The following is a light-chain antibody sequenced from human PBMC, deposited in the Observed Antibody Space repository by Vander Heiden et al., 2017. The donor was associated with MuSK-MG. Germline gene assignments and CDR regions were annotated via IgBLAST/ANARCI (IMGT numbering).Light chain of an antibody. CDR3: QQSNSTPQT. CDR2: AAS. V-gene: IGKV1-39*01. J-gene: IGKJ1*01. Sequence: DIQITQSPSSLSASVGDRVTITCRASQSISSYLNWYQQKPGKAPKLLIYAASSLQSGVPSRFSGSGSGTDFTLTISSLQPEDFATYYCQQSNSTPQTFGQGTKVEIK. CDR1: QSISSY.